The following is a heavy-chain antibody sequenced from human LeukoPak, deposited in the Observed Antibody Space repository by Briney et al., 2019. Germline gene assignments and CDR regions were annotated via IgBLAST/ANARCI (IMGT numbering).Heavy chain of an antibody. D-gene: IGHD6-13*01. V-gene: IGHV3-30*04. CDR3: AKDRPYITSWYGCSTP. CDR2: ISFDGSNK. CDR1: GFTFSNFA. J-gene: IGHJ5*02. Sequence: GGSLRLSCAASGFTFSNFAMHWVRQAPGKGLEWVAVISFDGSNKYYADSVKGRFTISRDNSRNTLYLQMHSLRVEDTAVYYCAKDRPYITSWYGCSTPWGQGTLVTVSS.